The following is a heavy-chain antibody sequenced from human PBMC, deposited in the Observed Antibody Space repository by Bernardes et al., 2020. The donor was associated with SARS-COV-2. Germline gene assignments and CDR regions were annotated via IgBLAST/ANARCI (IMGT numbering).Heavy chain of an antibody. CDR1: GGSFSGYY. J-gene: IGHJ6*02. V-gene: IGHV4-34*01. CDR3: ARGQIAAAGTNYYYFYGMDV. Sequence: LSLTCAVYGGSFSGYYWSWIRQPPGKGLEWIGEINHSGSTNYNPSLKSRVTISVDTSKNQFSLKLNSVTAADTAVYYCARGQIAAAGTNYYYFYGMDVWGQGTTVTVSS. CDR2: INHSGST. D-gene: IGHD6-13*01.